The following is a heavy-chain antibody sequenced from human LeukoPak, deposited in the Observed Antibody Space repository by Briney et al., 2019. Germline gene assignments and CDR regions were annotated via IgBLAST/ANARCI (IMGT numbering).Heavy chain of an antibody. CDR3: AKWGDYDILTGYYDSDY. CDR1: GFTFSSYW. Sequence: PGGSLRLSCAASGFTFSSYWMSWVRQAPGKGLEWVSAVSGRDDSTYYADSVKGRFTISRDTSKNTLYLQMNSLRAEDTAVYYCAKWGDYDILTGYYDSDYWGQGTLVTVSS. D-gene: IGHD3-9*01. CDR2: VSGRDDST. V-gene: IGHV3-23*01. J-gene: IGHJ4*02.